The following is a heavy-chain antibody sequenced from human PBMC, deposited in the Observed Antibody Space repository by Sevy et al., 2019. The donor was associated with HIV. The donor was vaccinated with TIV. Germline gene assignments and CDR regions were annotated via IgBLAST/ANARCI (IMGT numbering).Heavy chain of an antibody. CDR2: LSFACGRI. D-gene: IGHD2-2*01. Sequence: GGSLRLSCVASGFTFSKYSMSWVRQTPGKGLEWVSTLSFACGRINYADSVKGRFTMSRDESRNTFYLQMDSLRAEDTAIYYCAGEGCSKPHDYWGQGTLVTVSS. J-gene: IGHJ4*02. CDR1: GFTFSKYS. CDR3: AGEGCSKPHDY. V-gene: IGHV3-23*01.